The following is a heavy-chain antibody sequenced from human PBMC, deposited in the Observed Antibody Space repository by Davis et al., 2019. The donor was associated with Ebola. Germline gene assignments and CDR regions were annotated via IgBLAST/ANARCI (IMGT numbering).Heavy chain of an antibody. CDR2: IYYSGST. Sequence: PGGSLRLSCTVSGGSISSHYWSWIRQPPGKGLEWIGYIYYSGSTNYNPSLKSRVTISVDTSKNQFSLKLSSVTAADTAVYYCARDRGGGWVDYWGQGTLVTVSS. CDR3: ARDRGGGWVDY. CDR1: GGSISSHY. J-gene: IGHJ4*02. D-gene: IGHD3-16*01. V-gene: IGHV4-59*11.